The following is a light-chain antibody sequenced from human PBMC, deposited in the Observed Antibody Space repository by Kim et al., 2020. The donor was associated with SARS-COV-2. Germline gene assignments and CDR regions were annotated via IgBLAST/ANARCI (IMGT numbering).Light chain of an antibody. CDR2: GVS. V-gene: IGLV2-8*01. CDR1: SSEVGSMTT. J-gene: IGLJ2*01. CDR3: SSYAGSNNLV. Sequence: SSPLSATGTSSEVGSMTTVSCYKQHPSKAPKRMIYGVSKRPSGVPDRFSGSKSGNTASLTVSGLQAEDEADYYCSSYAGSNNLVFGGGTQLTVL.